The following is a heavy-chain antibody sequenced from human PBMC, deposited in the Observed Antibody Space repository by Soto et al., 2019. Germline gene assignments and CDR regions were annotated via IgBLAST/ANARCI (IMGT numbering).Heavy chain of an antibody. CDR3: ARDHSGYDLGPIDY. V-gene: IGHV3-30-3*01. CDR2: IPYDGSNK. Sequence: GGSLRLSCAASGFTFSSYAMHWVRQAPGKGLEWVAVIPYDGSNKYYADSVKGRFTISRDNSKNTLYLQMNSLRAEDTAVYYCARDHSGYDLGPIDYWGQGNLVTVSS. CDR1: GFTFSSYA. J-gene: IGHJ4*02. D-gene: IGHD5-12*01.